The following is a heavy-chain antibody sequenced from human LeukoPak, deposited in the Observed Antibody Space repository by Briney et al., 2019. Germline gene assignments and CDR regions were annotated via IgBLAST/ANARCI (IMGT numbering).Heavy chain of an antibody. CDR1: GGSISSSSYY. Sequence: PSGTLSLTCTVSGGSISSSSYYWGWIRQPPGKGLEWIGSIYYSGSTYYNPSLKSRVTISVDTSKNQFSLKLSSVTAADTAVYYCATHGGSSWYPYYYYYMDVWGKGTTVTISS. CDR3: ATHGGSSWYPYYYYYMDV. CDR2: IYYSGST. V-gene: IGHV4-39*01. J-gene: IGHJ6*03. D-gene: IGHD6-13*01.